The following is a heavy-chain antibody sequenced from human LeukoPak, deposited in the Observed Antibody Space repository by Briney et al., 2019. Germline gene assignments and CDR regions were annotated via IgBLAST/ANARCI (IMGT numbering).Heavy chain of an antibody. D-gene: IGHD1-14*01. V-gene: IGHV3-74*01. CDR3: ARVETGQWYFDL. J-gene: IGHJ2*01. Sequence: SGGSLRLSCAASGFTFSSYWMHWVRKAPGKGLVWVSRINPDGSRTSYADSVKGRFTISRDNAKDTLYLQMNSLRAEDTAVYYCARVETGQWYFDLWGRGTLVTVSS. CDR1: GFTFSSYW. CDR2: INPDGSRT.